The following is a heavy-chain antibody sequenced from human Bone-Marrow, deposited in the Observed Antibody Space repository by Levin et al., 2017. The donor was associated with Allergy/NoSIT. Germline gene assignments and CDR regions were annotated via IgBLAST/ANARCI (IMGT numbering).Heavy chain of an antibody. D-gene: IGHD3-3*01. CDR3: ARDRFDYFDS. CDR1: GMTLSRYW. Sequence: PGGSLRLSCGVSGMTLSRYWMSWVRQAPGKGLEWVANIKQDGSDKNYVDSVKGRFFISRDNAKNFVYLQMNRLRGDDTGVYYCARDRFDYFDSWGQGTLVAVSS. CDR2: IKQDGSDK. J-gene: IGHJ4*02. V-gene: IGHV3-7*01.